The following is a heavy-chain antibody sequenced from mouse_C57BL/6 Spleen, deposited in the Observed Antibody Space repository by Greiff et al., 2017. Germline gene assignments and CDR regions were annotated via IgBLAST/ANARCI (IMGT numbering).Heavy chain of an antibody. CDR1: GYTFTDYY. CDR2: INPNNGGT. CDR3: ARGAYYSNYYAMDY. D-gene: IGHD2-5*01. J-gene: IGHJ4*01. V-gene: IGHV1-26*01. Sequence: EVKLQQSGPELVKPGASVKISCKASGYTFTDYYMNWVKQSHGKSLEWIGDINPNNGGTSYNQQFKGKATLTVDKSSSTAYMELRSLTSEDSAVYYCARGAYYSNYYAMDYWGQGTSVTVSA.